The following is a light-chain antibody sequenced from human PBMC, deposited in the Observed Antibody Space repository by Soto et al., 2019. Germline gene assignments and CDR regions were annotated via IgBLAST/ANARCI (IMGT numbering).Light chain of an antibody. CDR3: QQYDSSPRT. CDR1: QSFTSRS. V-gene: IGKV3-20*01. J-gene: IGKJ1*01. CDR2: GTS. Sequence: ELVLTQSPGTLSLSPGERATLSCRASQSFTSRSLAWYQQKPGLAPRLLISGTSNRAAGIPDRFSGSGSGTDFTLTISRLEPEDFAVYYCQQYDSSPRTFGQGTKVEIK.